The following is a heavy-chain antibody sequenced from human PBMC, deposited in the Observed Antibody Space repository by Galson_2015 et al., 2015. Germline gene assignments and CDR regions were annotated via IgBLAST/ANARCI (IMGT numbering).Heavy chain of an antibody. V-gene: IGHV3-21*01. CDR2: ISSSSSYI. Sequence: SLRLSCAASGFTFSSYSMNWVRQAPGKGLEWVSSISSSSSYIYYADSVKGRFTISRDNAKNSLYLQMNSLRAEDTAVYYCARGAAARAFLDYYFDYWGQGTLVSVSS. J-gene: IGHJ4*02. CDR1: GFTFSSYS. D-gene: IGHD2/OR15-2a*01. CDR3: ARGAAARAFLDYYFDY.